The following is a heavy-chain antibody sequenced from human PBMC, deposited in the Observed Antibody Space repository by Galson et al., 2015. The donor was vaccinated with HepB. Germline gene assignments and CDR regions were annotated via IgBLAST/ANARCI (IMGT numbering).Heavy chain of an antibody. CDR1: GGSISSNTYY. CDR3: ARYYPRYYYGMDV. V-gene: IGHV4-39*01. D-gene: IGHD1-26*01. CDR2: IYYSGNP. Sequence: SETLSLTCTVSGGSISSNTYYWGWIRQPPGMGLEWIGSIYYSGNPYYNPPLKSRVTISVDTSKNQFSLKLSSVTAADTAVYYCARYYPRYYYGMDVWGQGTTVTVSS. J-gene: IGHJ6*02.